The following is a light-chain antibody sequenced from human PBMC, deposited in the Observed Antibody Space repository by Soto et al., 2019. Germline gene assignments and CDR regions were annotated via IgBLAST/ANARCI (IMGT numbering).Light chain of an antibody. CDR1: QSVSSN. V-gene: IGKV3-15*01. J-gene: IGKJ1*01. CDR3: QQYNNWPPWT. CDR2: GAS. Sequence: EIVMTQSPATLSVSPGERATLSCRASQSVSSNLAWYQQKPVQAPRLLIYGASTRATGIPARFSGSGSGTEFTPTISSLQSEDFAVYYCQQYNNWPPWTFGQGTKVEIK.